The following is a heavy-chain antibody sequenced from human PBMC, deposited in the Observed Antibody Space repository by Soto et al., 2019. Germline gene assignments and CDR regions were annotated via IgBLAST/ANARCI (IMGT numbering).Heavy chain of an antibody. CDR2: IYYSGST. J-gene: IGHJ6*02. Sequence: SENLSLTCTVSGGSISSYYWSWIRQPPGKGLEWIGYIYYSGSTYYNPSLKSRVTISVDTSKNQFSLKLSSVTAADTAVYYCARDRSAARFYYYYGMDVWGQGTTVTISS. CDR1: GGSISSYY. CDR3: ARDRSAARFYYYYGMDV. D-gene: IGHD6-6*01. V-gene: IGHV4-30-4*08.